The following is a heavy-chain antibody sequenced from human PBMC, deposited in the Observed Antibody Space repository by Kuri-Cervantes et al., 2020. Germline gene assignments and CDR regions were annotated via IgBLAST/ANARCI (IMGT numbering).Heavy chain of an antibody. CDR1: GFTFSSYG. D-gene: IGHD5-12*01. CDR3: ARDQVDIVATIYYYYYGMDV. Sequence: GGSLRLSCAASGFTFSSYGMHWVRQAPGKGLEWVAVISYDGSNKYYADSVKGRFTISRDNSKNTLYLQMNSLRAEDTAVYYCARDQVDIVATIYYYYYGMDVWGQATTATVSS. CDR2: ISYDGSNK. V-gene: IGHV3-30*03. J-gene: IGHJ6*02.